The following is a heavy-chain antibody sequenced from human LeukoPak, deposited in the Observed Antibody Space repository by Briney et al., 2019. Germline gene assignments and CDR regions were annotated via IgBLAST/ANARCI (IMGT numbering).Heavy chain of an antibody. CDR3: ARYCSGGSCFWFDP. D-gene: IGHD2-15*01. CDR2: IYHSGST. J-gene: IGHJ5*02. Sequence: SETLSLTCAVSGGSISSGGYSWSWIRQPPGKGLEWIGYIYHSGSTYYNPSLKSRVTISVDRSKNQFSLKLSSVTAADTAVYYCARYCSGGSCFWFDPWGQGTLVTVSS. CDR1: GGSISSGGYS. V-gene: IGHV4-30-2*01.